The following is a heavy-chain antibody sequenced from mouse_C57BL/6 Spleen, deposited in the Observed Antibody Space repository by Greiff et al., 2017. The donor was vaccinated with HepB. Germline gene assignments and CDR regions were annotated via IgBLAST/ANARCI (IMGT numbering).Heavy chain of an antibody. Sequence: VQLQQSGAELVRPGASVKLSCKASGYTFTDYYINWVKQRPGQGLEWIARIYPGSGNTYYNEKFKGKATLTAEKSSSTAYMQLSSLTSEDSAVYFCAREEGWFAYWGQGTLVTVSA. J-gene: IGHJ3*01. CDR1: GYTFTDYY. V-gene: IGHV1-76*01. CDR2: IYPGSGNT. CDR3: AREEGWFAY.